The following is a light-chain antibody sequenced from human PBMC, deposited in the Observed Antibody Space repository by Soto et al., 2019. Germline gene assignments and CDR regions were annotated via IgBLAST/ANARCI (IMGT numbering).Light chain of an antibody. CDR3: QQYGSSLWT. CDR2: GAS. CDR1: QSVSSSY. Sequence: IVLAQSPGTLSLSPGGRATLSFRASQSVSSSYLAWYQQKPGQAPRLLIYGASSRATGIPDRFSGSGSGTDFTLTISRLEPEDFAVYYCQQYGSSLWTFGQGTKVDIK. J-gene: IGKJ1*01. V-gene: IGKV3-20*01.